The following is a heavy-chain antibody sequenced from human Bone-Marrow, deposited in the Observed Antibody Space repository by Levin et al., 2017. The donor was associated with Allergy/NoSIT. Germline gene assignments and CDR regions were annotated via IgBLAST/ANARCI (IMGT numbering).Heavy chain of an antibody. CDR3: ARDIPVPGASFDY. CDR1: GDSISSNYY. Sequence: NPSETLSLTCIVSGDSISSNYYWGWIRQPPGKGLEWIASITYSGHTYYNPSLKSRLTMSVDTSKNHFSLKLSSVTAADTALYYCARDIPVPGASFDYWGQGTLVTVSS. J-gene: IGHJ4*02. CDR2: ITYSGHT. D-gene: IGHD6-19*01. V-gene: IGHV4-39*02.